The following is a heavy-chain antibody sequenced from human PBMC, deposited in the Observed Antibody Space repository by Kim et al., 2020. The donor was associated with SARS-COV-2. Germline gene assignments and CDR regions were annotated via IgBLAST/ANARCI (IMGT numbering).Heavy chain of an antibody. V-gene: IGHV3-53*01. Sequence: GSLRLSCAVSGLNVGTNYMSWVRQAPGKGLEWVSLIYSGGDTYYADSVQGRFTISRDNSKDTLFLQMNDLRAEDTAVYYCARNSFKWAGSYHSYSGMDV. CDR2: IYSGGDT. CDR3: ARNSFKWAGSYHSYSGMDV. J-gene: IGHJ6*01. CDR1: GLNVGTNY. D-gene: IGHD1-26*01.